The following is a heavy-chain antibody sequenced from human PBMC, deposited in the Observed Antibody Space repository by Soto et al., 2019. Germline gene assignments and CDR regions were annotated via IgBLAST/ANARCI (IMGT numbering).Heavy chain of an antibody. CDR1: GGSISSGGYA. V-gene: IGHV4-30-2*01. D-gene: IGHD2-21*02. CDR3: ARSYSGGDAYFDY. J-gene: IGHJ4*02. CDR2: IYQSGST. Sequence: SETLFLTCAVSGGSISSGGYAWAWIRQPPGKGLEWVGYIYQSGSTYYNPSLKSRVTIAADRSKNQFSLNLASVTAADTAVYYCARSYSGGDAYFDYWGQGTVVTVSS.